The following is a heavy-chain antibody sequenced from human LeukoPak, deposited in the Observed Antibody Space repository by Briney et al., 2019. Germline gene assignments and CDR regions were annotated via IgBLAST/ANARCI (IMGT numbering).Heavy chain of an antibody. CDR3: AGPLLVPTTYSSSVY. J-gene: IGHJ4*02. CDR1: GFTFSSYS. CDR2: ISSSSSYI. V-gene: IGHV3-21*01. D-gene: IGHD6-6*01. Sequence: PGGSLRLSCAASGFTFSSYSMNWVRQAPGKGLEWVSSISSSSSYIYYADSVKGRFTISRDNAKNSLYLQMNSLRAEDTAVYYCAGPLLVPTTYSSSVYWGQGTLVTVSS.